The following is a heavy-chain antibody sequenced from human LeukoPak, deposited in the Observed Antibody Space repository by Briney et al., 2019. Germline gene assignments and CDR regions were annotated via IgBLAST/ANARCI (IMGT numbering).Heavy chain of an antibody. CDR2: IIPIFGTA. J-gene: IGHJ6*02. V-gene: IGHV1-69*01. CDR3: ARKKIVVVPAAPALYYYYGIDV. CDR1: RGTFSSYT. D-gene: IGHD2-2*01. Sequence: AVKVSCEASRGTFSSYTICWVRQAPGRGLGWVGGIIPIFGTANYAQKFQARVTITADESTSTAYMELSSLRSEDTAVYYCARKKIVVVPAAPALYYYYGIDVWGQGTTVTVSS.